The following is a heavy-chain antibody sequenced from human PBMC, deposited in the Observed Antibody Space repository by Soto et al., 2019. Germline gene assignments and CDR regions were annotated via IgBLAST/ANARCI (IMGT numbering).Heavy chain of an antibody. D-gene: IGHD2-21*02. J-gene: IGHJ4*02. CDR3: MAVVEVTVNEDY. Sequence: GGSLRLSCAASGFTFSGSAMHWVRQASGKGLEWVGRIRSKTNNYATAYAASVKGRFTISRDDSKNTAYLQMDSLKTEETAVYYCMAVVEVTVNEDYWGQGTLVTVSS. V-gene: IGHV3-73*01. CDR2: IRSKTNNYAT. CDR1: GFTFSGSA.